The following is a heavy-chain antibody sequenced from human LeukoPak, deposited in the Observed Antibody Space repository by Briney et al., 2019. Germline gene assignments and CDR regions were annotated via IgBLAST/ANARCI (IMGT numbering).Heavy chain of an antibody. J-gene: IGHJ6*03. Sequence: PSETLSLTCTVSGGSISSSSYYWGWIRQPPGKGLEWIGSIYYSGSTNYNPSLKSRVTISLDTSKKQFSLKLSSVTAADTAVYYCARTTYSSDWAGGADYYYYMDVWGKGTTVTVSS. CDR3: ARTTYSSDWAGGADYYYYMDV. V-gene: IGHV4-39*07. CDR1: GGSISSSSYY. D-gene: IGHD6-19*01. CDR2: IYYSGST.